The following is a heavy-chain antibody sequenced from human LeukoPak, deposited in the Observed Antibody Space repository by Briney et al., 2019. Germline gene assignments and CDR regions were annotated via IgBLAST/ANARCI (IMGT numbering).Heavy chain of an antibody. V-gene: IGHV3-30-3*01. CDR1: GITFSSYA. CDR3: AREPTGIAVAGSIDY. Sequence: GGSLRLSCAASGITFSSYAMHWVRQAPGKGLEWVAVISYDGSNKYYADSVKGRFTISRDNSKNTLYLQMNSLRAEDTAVYYCAREPTGIAVAGSIDYWGQGTLVTVSS. CDR2: ISYDGSNK. D-gene: IGHD6-19*01. J-gene: IGHJ4*02.